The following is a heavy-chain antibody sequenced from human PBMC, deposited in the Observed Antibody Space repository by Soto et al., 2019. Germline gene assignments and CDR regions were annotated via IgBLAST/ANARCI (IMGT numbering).Heavy chain of an antibody. CDR3: ARHGGWGVV. V-gene: IGHV4-59*08. CDR1: GGSISSYY. D-gene: IGHD3-16*01. CDR2: IYYSGST. Sequence: SETLSLTCTVSGGSISSYYWSWIRQPPGKGLEWIGYIYYSGSTNYNPSLKSRVTISVDTSKNQFSLKLSSVTAAVTAVYYCARHGGWGVVWGQGTTVTV. J-gene: IGHJ6*02.